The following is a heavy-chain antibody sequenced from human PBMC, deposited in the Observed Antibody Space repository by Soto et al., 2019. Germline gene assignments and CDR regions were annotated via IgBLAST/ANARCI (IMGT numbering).Heavy chain of an antibody. CDR3: AREGPGYRLPNY. CDR2: MNPNSGNT. J-gene: IGHJ4*02. V-gene: IGHV1-8*01. CDR1: GYTFTSYD. Sequence: ASVKVSCTASGYTFTSYDINWVRQATGQGLEWMGWMNPNSGNTGYAQKFQGRVTMTRNTSISTAYMELSSLRSEDTAVYYCAREGPGYRLPNYWGQGTLVTVSS. D-gene: IGHD3-16*02.